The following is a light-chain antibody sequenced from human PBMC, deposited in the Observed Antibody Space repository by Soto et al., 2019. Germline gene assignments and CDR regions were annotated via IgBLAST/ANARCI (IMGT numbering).Light chain of an antibody. CDR2: STP. CDR3: HHYVPSPFT. Sequence: VLTQSPGTLSLSPGERATLSCRASQSGSAKYLAWHPHKPGQAPRLLIYSTPNRAIGIPDRFSGSGSGTDFTLTISRLQPEDFAVYYCHHYVPSPFTFRGGTKLEIK. V-gene: IGKV3-20*01. CDR1: QSGSAKY. J-gene: IGKJ4*01.